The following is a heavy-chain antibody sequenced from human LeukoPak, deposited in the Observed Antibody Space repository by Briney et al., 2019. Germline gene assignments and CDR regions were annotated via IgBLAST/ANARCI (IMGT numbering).Heavy chain of an antibody. CDR2: INSDGSST. Sequence: GSLRLSCAASGFTFSSYGMSWVRQAPGKGLVWVSRINSDGSSTSYADSVKGRFTISRDNAKNTLYLQMNSLRAEDTAVYYCARDLWSSSWYDYWGQGTLVTVSS. CDR1: GFTFSSYG. J-gene: IGHJ4*02. V-gene: IGHV3-74*01. CDR3: ARDLWSSSWYDY. D-gene: IGHD6-13*01.